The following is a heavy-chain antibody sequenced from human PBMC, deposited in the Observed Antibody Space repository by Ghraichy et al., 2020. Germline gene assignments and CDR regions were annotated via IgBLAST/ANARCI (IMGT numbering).Heavy chain of an antibody. CDR3: ARVGTTLGFAFDI. CDR1: GFTFSSYW. J-gene: IGHJ3*02. Sequence: GGSLRLSCAASGFTFSSYWMSWVRQAPGKGLEWVANIKQDGSENYYVDSVKGRFTISRDNAKNSLYLQMNSLRAEDTAVYYCARVGTTLGFAFDIWGQGTMVTVSS. D-gene: IGHD4-11*01. CDR2: IKQDGSEN. V-gene: IGHV3-7*01.